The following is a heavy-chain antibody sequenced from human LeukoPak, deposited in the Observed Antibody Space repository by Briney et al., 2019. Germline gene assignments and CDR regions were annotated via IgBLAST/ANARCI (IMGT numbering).Heavy chain of an antibody. CDR1: GGSISSSSYY. CDR2: FYYCEST. D-gene: IGHD2-15*01. CDR3: ARQSVVVVAATEAWFDY. J-gene: IGHJ4*02. V-gene: IGHV4-39*01. Sequence: SDTVSLTCTVSGGSISSSSYYWGWIRRPPAKGLERFWSFYYCESTCYNPSVKSRVTISVATSKNQFSLKLSSVTAADTAVYYCARQSVVVVAATEAWFDYWGQGTLVTVSS.